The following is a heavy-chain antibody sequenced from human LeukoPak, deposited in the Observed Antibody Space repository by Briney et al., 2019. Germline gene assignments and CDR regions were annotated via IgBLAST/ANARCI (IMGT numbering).Heavy chain of an antibody. CDR3: AREAMGSTFSAWFDP. Sequence: PGGSLRLSCAASGFSFSSYGMHWVRQAPGKGLEWVAFIHYDGTNKHYVDSVRGRFTISRDNSKNTLYLQMNSLRAEDTALYYCAREAMGSTFSAWFDPWGQGTLVTVSS. CDR1: GFSFSSYG. V-gene: IGHV3-30*02. J-gene: IGHJ5*02. CDR2: IHYDGTNK. D-gene: IGHD2-2*01.